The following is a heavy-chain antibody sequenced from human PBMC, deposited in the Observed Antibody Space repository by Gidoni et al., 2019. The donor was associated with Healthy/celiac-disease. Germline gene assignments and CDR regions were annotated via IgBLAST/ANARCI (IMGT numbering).Heavy chain of an antibody. V-gene: IGHV3-48*01. CDR1: GFTFSSYS. Sequence: EVQLVASGGGLVQPGGSLSLSCAASGFTFSSYSMNWVLQAPGKGLEWVSYISSSSSTIYYADSVKGRFTISRDNAKNSLYLQMNSLRAEDTAVYYCARDGDGFLDYWGQGTLVTVSS. CDR2: ISSSSSTI. J-gene: IGHJ4*02. D-gene: IGHD7-27*01. CDR3: ARDGDGFLDY.